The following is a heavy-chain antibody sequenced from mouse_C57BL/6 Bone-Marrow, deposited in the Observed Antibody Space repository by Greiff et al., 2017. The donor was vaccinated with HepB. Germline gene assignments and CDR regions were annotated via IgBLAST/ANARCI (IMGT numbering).Heavy chain of an antibody. CDR2: NYPGDGDT. J-gene: IGHJ4*01. CDR1: GYAFSSSW. CDR3: ASTFITTNYAMDY. Sequence: QVQLQQSGPELVKPGASVKISCKASGYAFSSSWMNWVKQRPGKGLEWIGRNYPGDGDTNYNGKFKGKATLTADKSSSTAYMQLSSLTSEDSAVYFCASTFITTNYAMDYWGQGTSVTVSS. D-gene: IGHD1-1*01. V-gene: IGHV1-82*01.